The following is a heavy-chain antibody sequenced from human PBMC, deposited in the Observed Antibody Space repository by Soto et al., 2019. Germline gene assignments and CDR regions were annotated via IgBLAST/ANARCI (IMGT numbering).Heavy chain of an antibody. D-gene: IGHD2-8*01. Sequence: VRQAPGKELEWVSTISGNSGKTNYAESVKGRFSISRDNSKKTVHLQLDSLRAEDTAVYFCAKLGFVLMELYYFHQWGHGTLVTVSS. CDR3: AKLGFVLMELYYFHQ. J-gene: IGHJ4*01. V-gene: IGHV3-23*01. CDR2: ISGNSGKT.